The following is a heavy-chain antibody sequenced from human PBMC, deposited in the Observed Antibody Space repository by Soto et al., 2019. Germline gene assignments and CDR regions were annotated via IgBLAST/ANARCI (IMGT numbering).Heavy chain of an antibody. J-gene: IGHJ4*02. D-gene: IGHD6-6*01. CDR3: AKAVHEHSPRHDH. Sequence: PGGSLRLSCAASGFTVSSYYVSWVRQAPGKGLEWVSVIYSGGTTYYADSVNGRFTISRDNSKDTLYLQMNSLSAEDTAVYYCAKAVHEHSPRHDHWGQETLVVVSS. CDR1: GFTVSSYY. V-gene: IGHV3-53*01. CDR2: IYSGGTT.